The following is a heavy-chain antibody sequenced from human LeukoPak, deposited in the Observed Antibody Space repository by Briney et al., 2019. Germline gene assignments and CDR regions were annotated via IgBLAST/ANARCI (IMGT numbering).Heavy chain of an antibody. Sequence: PGGSLRLSCTASEFTVSRNYMLWVRQAPEKGLEWVSVIGGSGSYTYYADSVKGRFTISRDNSKDTLYLQMNSLRAEDTAVYYCARDWYDYWGQGTLVTVSS. CDR1: EFTVSRNY. V-gene: IGHV3-53*01. D-gene: IGHD6-13*01. CDR2: IGGSGSYT. J-gene: IGHJ4*02. CDR3: ARDWYDY.